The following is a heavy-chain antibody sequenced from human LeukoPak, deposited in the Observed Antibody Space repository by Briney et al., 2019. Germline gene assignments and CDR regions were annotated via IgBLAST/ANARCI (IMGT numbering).Heavy chain of an antibody. Sequence: GGSLRLSCAGSGFIFNNYAMHWVRQPPGKGLEWVSGISWDSGTIDYADSVRGRFTISRDNAKNSLYLQMDSLRVEDTAFYYCAKDNRRHYTSGPNPDSLHWGQGALVTVSS. V-gene: IGHV3-9*01. CDR1: GFIFNNYA. D-gene: IGHD6-19*01. CDR2: ISWDSGTI. CDR3: AKDNRRHYTSGPNPDSLH. J-gene: IGHJ4*02.